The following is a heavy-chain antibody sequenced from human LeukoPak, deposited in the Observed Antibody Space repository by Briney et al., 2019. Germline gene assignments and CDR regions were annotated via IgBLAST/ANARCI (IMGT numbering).Heavy chain of an antibody. D-gene: IGHD4-17*01. V-gene: IGHV3-23*01. Sequence: GGSLRLSCVASGFTSSSYAMSWVRQAPGKGLEWVSVISGSGGSTFYADSVKGRFTISRDNSKNTLYLQMNSLRAEDTGVYYCAKDRGYHYGATDYWGQGTLVTVSS. CDR3: AKDRGYHYGATDY. CDR1: GFTSSSYA. J-gene: IGHJ4*02. CDR2: ISGSGGST.